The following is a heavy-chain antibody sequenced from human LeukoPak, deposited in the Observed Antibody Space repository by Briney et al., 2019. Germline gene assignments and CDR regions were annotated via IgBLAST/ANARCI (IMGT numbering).Heavy chain of an antibody. CDR1: GGSISSSSYY. CDR2: IYYSGRT. CDR3: ARDEEMATIGNAFDI. D-gene: IGHD5-24*01. Sequence: SETLSLTCTVSGGSISSSSYYWSWIRQPPGMGLEWICYIYYSGRTSYNPSLKSGVTISVDTSKNQFSLTLSSVTAADTAVYYCARDEEMATIGNAFDIWDHGTLVTVSS. J-gene: IGHJ3*02. V-gene: IGHV4-61*01.